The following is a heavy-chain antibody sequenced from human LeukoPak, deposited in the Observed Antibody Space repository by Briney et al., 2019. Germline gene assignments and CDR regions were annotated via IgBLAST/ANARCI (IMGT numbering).Heavy chain of an antibody. D-gene: IGHD3-16*01. CDR3: ARRGSDYYYMDV. CDR1: GFTFSSYV. Sequence: GGSLRLSCAASGFTFSSYVMRWVRQAPGKGPEYVSSISSNGSTIYYANSVKGRFTISRDNSKNTLYLQIGSLRAEDTAVYYCARRGSDYYYMDVWGKGTTVTVSS. J-gene: IGHJ6*03. CDR2: ISSNGSTI. V-gene: IGHV3-64*01.